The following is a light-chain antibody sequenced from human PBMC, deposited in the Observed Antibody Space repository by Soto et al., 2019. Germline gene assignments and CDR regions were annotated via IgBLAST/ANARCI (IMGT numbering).Light chain of an antibody. J-gene: IGKJ1*01. CDR1: QSVTSN. CDR3: QQYHNWPPWT. Sequence: EIVMTQSPATLSVSPGERATLSCRASQSVTSNLAWYQQKPGQPPRLLIYGASTRATDIPARFSGSGSGTEFTLTISSLQSEDFAVYYCQQYHNWPPWTFGQGTKVEIK. V-gene: IGKV3-15*01. CDR2: GAS.